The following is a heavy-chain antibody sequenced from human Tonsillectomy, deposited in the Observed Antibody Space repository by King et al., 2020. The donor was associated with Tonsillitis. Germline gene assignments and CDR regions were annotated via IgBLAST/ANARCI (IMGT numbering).Heavy chain of an antibody. V-gene: IGHV4-34*01. J-gene: IGHJ4*02. D-gene: IGHD3-10*01. CDR2: IKHTGST. CDR1: GGSLSGHY. CDR3: ARWPHYSGSATYYNYHFDL. Sequence: VQLQQWGAGLLKPSETLSLTCAVYGGSLSGHYWGWIRQPPGKELEWIGEIKHTGSTNFNPSLKTRVDISIDTSEDQFSLRLTSVTAADTALYYCARWPHYSGSATYYNYHFDLWGQGTLVTVSS.